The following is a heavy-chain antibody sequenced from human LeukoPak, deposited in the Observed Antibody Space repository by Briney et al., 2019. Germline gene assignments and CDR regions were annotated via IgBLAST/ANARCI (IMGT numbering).Heavy chain of an antibody. J-gene: IGHJ2*01. CDR2: INHSGST. CDR3: ARAIPRTSWYFDL. Sequence: SETLSLTCAVSDVSFTNYYWSWIRQPPGKGLEWIGEINHSGSTYYNPSLKSRVTISVDRSKNQFSLKLSSVTAADTAVYYCARAIPRTSWYFDLWGRGTLVAVSS. D-gene: IGHD2-21*01. V-gene: IGHV4-34*01. CDR1: DVSFTNYY.